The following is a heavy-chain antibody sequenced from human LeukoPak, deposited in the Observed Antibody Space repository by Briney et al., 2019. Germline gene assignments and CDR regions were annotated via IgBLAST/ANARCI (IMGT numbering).Heavy chain of an antibody. D-gene: IGHD3-10*01. Sequence: GGSLSLSCAASGFTFSSYWMSWVRQAPGKGLEWVANIKQDGSEKYYVDSVKGRFTISRDNAKNSLYLQMNSLRAEDTAVYYCARGGGALLWFGELLSPYYFDYWGQGTLVTVSS. CDR1: GFTFSSYW. J-gene: IGHJ4*02. V-gene: IGHV3-7*01. CDR3: ARGGGALLWFGELLSPYYFDY. CDR2: IKQDGSEK.